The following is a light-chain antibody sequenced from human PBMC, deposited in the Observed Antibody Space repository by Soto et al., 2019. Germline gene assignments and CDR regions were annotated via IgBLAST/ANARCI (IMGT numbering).Light chain of an antibody. V-gene: IGKV1-9*01. CDR1: QGISSY. CDR3: QQLNRYPFT. Sequence: DTHLTQSQSYMLACVGHRITSTCRASQGISSYVAWYQQKTGKAPKLRSYAASTLQSGVPSRCSGSGAGTDFTRTISSLKPEDFATYYCQQLNRYPFTVGQGTRLEI. J-gene: IGKJ5*01. CDR2: AAS.